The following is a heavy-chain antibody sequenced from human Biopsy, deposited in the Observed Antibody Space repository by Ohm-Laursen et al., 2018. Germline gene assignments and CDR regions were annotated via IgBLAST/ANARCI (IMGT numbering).Heavy chain of an antibody. CDR3: ARAGRDGYNWDYFDF. J-gene: IGHJ4*02. CDR2: IIPILGIP. CDR1: GDSFSNYA. Sequence: ASVKVSCKASGDSFSNYAISWVRQAPGQGLEWMGRIIPILGIPNIAQKFQARVTITADVPTNTVYMELGSLTSEDTAVYYCARAGRDGYNWDYFDFGGQGTRVTVSS. D-gene: IGHD5-24*01. V-gene: IGHV1-69*04.